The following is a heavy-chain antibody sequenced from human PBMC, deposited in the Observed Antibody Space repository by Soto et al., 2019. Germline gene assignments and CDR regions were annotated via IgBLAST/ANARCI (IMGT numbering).Heavy chain of an antibody. J-gene: IGHJ4*02. Sequence: EVQLVESGGVLVQPGGSLRLSCAASGFTFDDYAMHWVRQAPGKGLEWVSLISWDGGSTYYADSVKGRFTISRDNSKNSLYLQMNCLKAEDTALYYCAKDMFAGGPLQYSSSWYSVDYWGQGTLVTVSS. CDR3: AKDMFAGGPLQYSSSWYSVDY. CDR1: GFTFDDYA. CDR2: ISWDGGST. D-gene: IGHD6-13*01. V-gene: IGHV3-43D*04.